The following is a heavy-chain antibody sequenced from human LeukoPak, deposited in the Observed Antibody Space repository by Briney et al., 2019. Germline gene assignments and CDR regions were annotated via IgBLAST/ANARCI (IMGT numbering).Heavy chain of an antibody. CDR2: ITSSSSSI. CDR3: GRDFRGVGAVDF. J-gene: IGHJ4*02. D-gene: IGHD1-26*01. CDR1: GFTFSSYS. V-gene: IGHV3-48*04. Sequence: GGSLRLSCAASGFTFSSYSMNWVRQAPGKGLEWLSYITSSSSSIFYADSVKGRFTISRDNAKNSLYLQMSSLRVEDTAVYYCGRDFRGVGAVDFWGQGALVTVSS.